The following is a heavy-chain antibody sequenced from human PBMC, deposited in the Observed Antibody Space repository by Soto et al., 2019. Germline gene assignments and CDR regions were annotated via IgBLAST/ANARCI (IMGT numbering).Heavy chain of an antibody. CDR2: ISGSGGIT. CDR1: GFTFHNYA. CDR3: EKDRFYVSGGYTVFDY. D-gene: IGHD3-10*01. J-gene: IGHJ4*02. V-gene: IGHV3-23*01. Sequence: EVQLLESGGGLVQPGGSLRLSCAASGFTFHNYAMSWVLQAPGKGLEWVSAISGSGGITYYASSVKGRFTISRDNSNHTLYRQMNILRAEDTAVDYCEKDRFYVSGGYTVFDYCGQGTLVTVSS.